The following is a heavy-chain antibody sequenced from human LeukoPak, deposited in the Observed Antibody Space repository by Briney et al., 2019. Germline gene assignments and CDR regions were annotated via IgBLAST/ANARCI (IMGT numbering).Heavy chain of an antibody. CDR1: GGTFSSYA. CDR3: AKDQPYIYGDFWSGYSFDY. CDR2: IIPIFGTA. V-gene: IGHV1-69*13. Sequence: SVKVSCKASGGTFSSYAISWVRQAPGQGLEWMGGIIPIFGTANYAQKFQGRVTITADESTSTAYMELSSLRSEDTAVYYCAKDQPYIYGDFWSGYSFDYWGQGTLVTVSS. J-gene: IGHJ4*02. D-gene: IGHD3-3*01.